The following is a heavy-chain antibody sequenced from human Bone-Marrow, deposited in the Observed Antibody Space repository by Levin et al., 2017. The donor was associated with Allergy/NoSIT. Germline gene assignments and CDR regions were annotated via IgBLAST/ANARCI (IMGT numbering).Heavy chain of an antibody. J-gene: IGHJ5*02. Sequence: ASVKVSCKASGYTFTSYDINWVRQATGQGLEWMGWMNPNSGNTGYAQKFQGRVTMTRNTSISTAYMELSSLRSEDTAVYYCARGYGLLWFENWFDPWGQGTLVTVSS. D-gene: IGHD3-10*01. CDR1: GYTFTSYD. CDR2: MNPNSGNT. CDR3: ARGYGLLWFENWFDP. V-gene: IGHV1-8*01.